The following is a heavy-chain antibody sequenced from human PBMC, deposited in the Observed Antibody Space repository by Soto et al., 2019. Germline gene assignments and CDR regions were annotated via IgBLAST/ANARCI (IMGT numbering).Heavy chain of an antibody. D-gene: IGHD6-19*01. V-gene: IGHV3-33*01. CDR1: GFTFSTHA. Sequence: QVQLVETGGGVVQPGRSLRLSCVASGFTFSTHAMHWVRQAPGKGLEGVAVVWSDGNKQYYADSVMGRFTISTDKSRNTLYLRMHSLRAEDTSLYFCARGPPSSRWYRNIYYYYGVDAWGQGTTVTVTS. CDR2: VWSDGNKQ. CDR3: ARGPPSSRWYRNIYYYYGVDA. J-gene: IGHJ6*02.